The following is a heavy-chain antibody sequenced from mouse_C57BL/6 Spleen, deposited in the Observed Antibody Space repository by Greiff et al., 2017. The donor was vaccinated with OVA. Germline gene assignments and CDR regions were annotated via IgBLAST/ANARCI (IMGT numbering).Heavy chain of an antibody. V-gene: IGHV1-72*01. CDR3: ARAATVVAPYYFDY. CDR2: IDHSGGGT. Sequence: VQLLQPGAELVKPGASVKLSCKASGYTFTSYWMHWVRQRPGRGLEWIGRIDHSGGGTKYNENVKCKATLTVDKPSSTAYMQLSSLTSEDSAVYYGARAATVVAPYYFDYWGQGTTLTVSS. CDR1: GYTFTSYW. D-gene: IGHD1-1*01. J-gene: IGHJ2*01.